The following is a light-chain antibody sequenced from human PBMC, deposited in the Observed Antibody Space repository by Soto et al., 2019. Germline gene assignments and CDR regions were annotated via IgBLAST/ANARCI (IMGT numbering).Light chain of an antibody. CDR3: AAWDDSLKGV. V-gene: IGLV1-44*01. J-gene: IGLJ2*01. CDR1: SSNIGSNT. CDR2: STN. Sequence: QSVLTQPPSASGTPGQRVTISCSGSSSNIGSNTVNWYQQLPGTAPKLLIYSTNQRASGVPDRFSGSKSGTSASLAISGLQSEDAADYYCAAWDDSLKGVFGGGTKLTVL.